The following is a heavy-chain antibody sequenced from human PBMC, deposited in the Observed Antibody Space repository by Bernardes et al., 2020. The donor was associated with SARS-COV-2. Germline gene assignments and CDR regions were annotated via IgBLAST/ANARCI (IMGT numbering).Heavy chain of an antibody. D-gene: IGHD3-10*01. J-gene: IGHJ6*02. V-gene: IGHV3-74*01. CDR1: GFTFSSYW. CDR3: ARGGFGELFPYYYYGMDV. CDR2: INSDGSST. Sequence: GGSLRLSCAASGFTFSSYWMHWVRQAPGKGLVWVSRINSDGSSTSYADSVKGRFTISRDNAKNTLYLQMNSLRAEDTAVYYCARGGFGELFPYYYYGMDVWGQGTTVTVSS.